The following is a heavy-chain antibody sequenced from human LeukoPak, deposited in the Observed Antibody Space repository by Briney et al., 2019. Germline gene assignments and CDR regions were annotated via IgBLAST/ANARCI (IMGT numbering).Heavy chain of an antibody. CDR1: GDSINNYY. CDR3: ARGLNWLDP. V-gene: IGHV4-59*01. Sequence: PSETLSLTCSVPGDSINNYYWSWIRQPPGKGLEWIGYIYYSGNTNYNPTLKSRVTISKDTSKKQISLNLSSVTAADTAVYYCARGLNWLDPWGQGTLATVSS. CDR2: IYYSGNT. J-gene: IGHJ5*02.